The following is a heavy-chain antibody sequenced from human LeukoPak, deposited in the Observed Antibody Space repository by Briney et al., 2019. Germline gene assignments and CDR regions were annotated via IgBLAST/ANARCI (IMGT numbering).Heavy chain of an antibody. CDR3: ARDQDYYGSGFDP. CDR2: IYYSGST. D-gene: IGHD3-10*01. Sequence: PSETLSLTCTVSGGSISRGGYSWSWIRQPPRKGLEWIGYIYYSGSTNYNPSLKSRVTISVDTSKNQFSLKLSSVTAADTAVYYCARDQDYYGSGFDPWGQGTLVTVSS. CDR1: GGSISRGGYS. J-gene: IGHJ5*02. V-gene: IGHV4-61*08.